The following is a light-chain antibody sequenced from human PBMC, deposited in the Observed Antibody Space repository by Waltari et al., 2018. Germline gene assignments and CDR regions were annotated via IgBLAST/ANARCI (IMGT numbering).Light chain of an antibody. V-gene: IGKV3-20*01. J-gene: IGKJ2*01. CDR3: QQHGTSPYT. CDR1: QSVSSNY. Sequence: DIVLTQSPGTLSLSPGETATLSCRASQSVSSNYLAWYQQKPGQAPSLLIYAASSRATGVPDRISGIGSGTDCTLTLSRLEPEDFAVYYCQQHGTSPYTFGQGTKLQIK. CDR2: AAS.